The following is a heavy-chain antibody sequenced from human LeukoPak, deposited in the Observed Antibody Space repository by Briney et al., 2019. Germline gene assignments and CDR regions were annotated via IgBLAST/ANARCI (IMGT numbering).Heavy chain of an antibody. Sequence: QAGGSLSLSCAASGFTFVNYAMSGVRQTTGKGLEWVSHIIGSLPRTFYAEAVKGRFTISTDNSKNTLYLQMNSLRADDTAVYYCAKGGYDYVEVGYFDYWGQGVLVTVSS. CDR1: GFTFVNYA. J-gene: IGHJ4*02. D-gene: IGHD5-12*01. V-gene: IGHV3-23*01. CDR2: IIGSLPRT. CDR3: AKGGYDYVEVGYFDY.